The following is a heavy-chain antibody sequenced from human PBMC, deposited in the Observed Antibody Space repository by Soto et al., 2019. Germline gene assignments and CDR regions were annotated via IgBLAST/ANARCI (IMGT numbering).Heavy chain of an antibody. J-gene: IGHJ4*02. V-gene: IGHV4-30-4*01. CDR2: IYNVGST. Sequence: QVQLQESGPGLVKPSQTLSLTCTVSGGSISTVNYWWSWIRQSPDMGLEWIGHIYNVGSTYNNPSHESRVTMSVDTSKNQLSLTLSSVSAADTAVYYCARGPSGDKVDSWGQGTLVTVSS. CDR1: GGSISTVNYW. D-gene: IGHD7-27*01. CDR3: ARGPSGDKVDS.